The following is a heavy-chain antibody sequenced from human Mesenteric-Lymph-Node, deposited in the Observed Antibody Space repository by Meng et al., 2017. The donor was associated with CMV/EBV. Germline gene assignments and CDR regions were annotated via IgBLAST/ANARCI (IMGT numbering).Heavy chain of an antibody. CDR2: ISSSSSYI. CDR1: GFTFSSYS. CDR3: ARAYSSGSQSDH. J-gene: IGHJ4*02. Sequence: GESLKISCAASGFTFSSYSMNWVRQAPGKGLEWVSSISSSSSYIYYADSVKGRFTISRDNAKNSLYLQMNSLRAEDTAVYYCARAYSSGSQSDHWGQGTLVTVSS. V-gene: IGHV3-21*01. D-gene: IGHD3-22*01.